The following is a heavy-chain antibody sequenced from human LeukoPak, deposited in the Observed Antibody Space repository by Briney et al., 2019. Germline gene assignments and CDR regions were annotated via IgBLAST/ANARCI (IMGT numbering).Heavy chain of an antibody. J-gene: IGHJ4*02. CDR2: ISGSGGST. CDR3: AKSADTFDD. CDR1: GFTFSTYA. V-gene: IGHV3-23*01. Sequence: AGGSLRLSCAASGFTFSTYAMSWVRQAPGKGLEWVSAISGSGGSTHYADSVKGRVTISRDNFNNTLYLQMNSLRAEDTAVYYCAKSADTFDDWGQGTLVTVSS.